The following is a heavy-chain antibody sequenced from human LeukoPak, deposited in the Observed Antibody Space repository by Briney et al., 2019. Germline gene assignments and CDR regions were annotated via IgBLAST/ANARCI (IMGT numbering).Heavy chain of an antibody. D-gene: IGHD6-13*01. J-gene: IGHJ6*03. CDR1: GFTFSSYA. CDR3: AKANGIAAAGSYYYYYMDV. Sequence: PGGSLRLSCAASGFTFSSYAMSWVRQAPGKGLEWVSAISGSGGSTYYADSVKGRFTISRDNSKNTLYLQMNSLRAEDTAVYYCAKANGIAAAGSYYYYYMDVWGKGTTVTVSS. V-gene: IGHV3-23*01. CDR2: ISGSGGST.